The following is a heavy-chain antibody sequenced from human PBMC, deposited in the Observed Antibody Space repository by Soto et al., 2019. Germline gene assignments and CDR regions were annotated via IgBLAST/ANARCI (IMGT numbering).Heavy chain of an antibody. D-gene: IGHD4-4*01. CDR2: INPSSGGT. J-gene: IGHJ6*02. Sequence: QAQLVQSGTEVKKPGASVKVSCKASGYPFTGPYIYWVRQAPGQGLEWMGWINPSSGGTEFAEMFQGGGTVTRDTSIRTVFLELNSLTSDETGVYFCARDFRTYSHGVDVWGQGTAVTVPS. CDR3: ARDFRTYSHGVDV. CDR1: GYPFTGPY. V-gene: IGHV1-2*02.